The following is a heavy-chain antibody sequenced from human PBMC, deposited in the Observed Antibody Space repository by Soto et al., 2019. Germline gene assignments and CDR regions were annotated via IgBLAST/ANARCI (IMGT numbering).Heavy chain of an antibody. CDR2: IFHSGST. Sequence: SETLSLTCSVSRAFINSGGFYYSWIRQPPGKGLEWLGYIFHSGSTLYNPSLKSRLTISADMSANQFSLNLNSVTAADTAVYFCVYMPAYWGQGILVTVSS. CDR3: VYMPAY. D-gene: IGHD2-2*01. CDR1: RAFINSGGFY. J-gene: IGHJ4*02. V-gene: IGHV4-30-4*01.